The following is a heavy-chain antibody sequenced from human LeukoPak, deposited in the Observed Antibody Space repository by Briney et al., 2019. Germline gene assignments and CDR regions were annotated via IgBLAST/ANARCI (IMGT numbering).Heavy chain of an antibody. CDR2: ISGGST. D-gene: IGHD5-18*01. CDR3: KKPPTQLWFKTFDY. Sequence: GESLKISCAASGFTVSSNEMSWVRQAPGKGLEWVSSISGGSTYYADSRKGRFTISRDNSKNTPYLQMNSLRAEDTAVYYCKKPPTQLWFKTFDYWGQGTLVTVSS. V-gene: IGHV3-38-3*01. CDR1: GFTVSSNE. J-gene: IGHJ4*02.